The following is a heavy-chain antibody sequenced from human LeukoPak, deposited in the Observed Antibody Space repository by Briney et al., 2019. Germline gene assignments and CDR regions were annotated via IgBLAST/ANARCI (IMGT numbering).Heavy chain of an antibody. D-gene: IGHD1-26*01. CDR3: ARDIGESQFDY. CDR2: ISGYNGRT. CDR1: GYTFSSYG. J-gene: IGHJ4*02. Sequence: ASVKVSCKASGYTFSSYGISWVRQAPRQGPEWMGWISGYNGRTNYGQKFQGRVTMTTDTSTGTAYMEVRGLTLDDTAMHYCARDIGESQFDYWGQGTLVTVSS. V-gene: IGHV1-18*01.